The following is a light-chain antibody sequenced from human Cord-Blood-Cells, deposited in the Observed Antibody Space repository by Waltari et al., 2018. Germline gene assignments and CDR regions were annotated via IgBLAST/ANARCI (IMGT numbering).Light chain of an antibody. Sequence: IQMTQSPSSLSASVGDRGTITCQASQDISNYLNRHQQKTGKAPKLLIYDASTLETGVPSRFSGSGSGTDFTFTISSLQPEDIATYYCQQYDNLPLTFGGGTKVEIK. V-gene: IGKV1-33*01. CDR3: QQYDNLPLT. J-gene: IGKJ4*01. CDR1: QDISNY. CDR2: DAS.